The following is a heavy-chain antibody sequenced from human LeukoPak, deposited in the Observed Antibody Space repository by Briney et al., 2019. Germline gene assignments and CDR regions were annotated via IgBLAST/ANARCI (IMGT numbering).Heavy chain of an antibody. V-gene: IGHV1-69*13. J-gene: IGHJ3*02. Sequence: SVKVSCKASGGTFSSYAISWVRQAPGQGLEWMGGIIPIFGTANYAQKFQGRVTITADESTSTAYMELSSLRSEDTAVYYCARDQSLNWNDLPNAFDIWGQGTMVTVSS. D-gene: IGHD1-1*01. CDR3: ARDQSLNWNDLPNAFDI. CDR2: IIPIFGTA. CDR1: GGTFSSYA.